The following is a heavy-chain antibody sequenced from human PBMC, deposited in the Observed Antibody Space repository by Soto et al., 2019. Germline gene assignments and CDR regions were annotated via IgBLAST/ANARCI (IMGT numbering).Heavy chain of an antibody. D-gene: IGHD6-13*01. J-gene: IGHJ6*02. V-gene: IGHV3-53*01. CDR2: IYSGGST. CDR1: GFTVSSNY. Sequence: GGSLRLSCAASGFTVSSNYMSWVRQAPGKGLEWVSVIYSGGSTYYADSMKGRFTISRDNSKNTLYLQMNSLRAEDTAVYYCAIVHRSSSWYPVDYYYYGMDVWGQGTTVTVSS. CDR3: AIVHRSSSWYPVDYYYYGMDV.